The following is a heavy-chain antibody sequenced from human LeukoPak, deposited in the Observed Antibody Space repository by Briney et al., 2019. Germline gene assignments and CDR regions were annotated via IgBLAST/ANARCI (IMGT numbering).Heavy chain of an antibody. CDR1: GFTFSSYA. CDR2: ISWNSGSI. Sequence: GGSLRLSCAASGFTFSSYAMHWVRQAPGKGLVWVSGISWNSGSIGYADSVKGRFTISRDNAKNSLYLQMNSLRAEDTALYYCAKDMYDYTYWGQGTLVTVSS. D-gene: IGHD2-2*02. CDR3: AKDMYDYTY. J-gene: IGHJ4*02. V-gene: IGHV3-9*01.